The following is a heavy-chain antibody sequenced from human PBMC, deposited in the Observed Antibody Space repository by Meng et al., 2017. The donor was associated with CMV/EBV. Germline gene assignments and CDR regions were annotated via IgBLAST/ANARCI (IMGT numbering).Heavy chain of an antibody. J-gene: IGHJ4*02. CDR1: GFTFSGSA. Sequence: TLSRAASGFTFSGSAMHWDRQASGKGLVWVGSIRSKDNSYATAYAATMTGRFTISRDESKNTAYLQMNSLKAEDTAVYYCASSSGDYWGQGTLVTVSS. V-gene: IGHV3-73*01. D-gene: IGHD6-6*01. CDR3: ASSSGDY. CDR2: IRSKDNSYAT.